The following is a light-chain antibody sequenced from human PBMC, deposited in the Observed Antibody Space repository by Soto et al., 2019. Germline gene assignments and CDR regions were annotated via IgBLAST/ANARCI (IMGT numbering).Light chain of an antibody. Sequence: DIQMTQSPSTLSASVGDRVTITCRASQSISSWLAWYQQKPGKAPKLLIYDASTLESGVPSRFSGSGSGTEFILTISSLQPDDFATYYCQQYNDYSSWTFGQGTKVDIK. V-gene: IGKV1-5*01. J-gene: IGKJ1*01. CDR2: DAS. CDR3: QQYNDYSSWT. CDR1: QSISSW.